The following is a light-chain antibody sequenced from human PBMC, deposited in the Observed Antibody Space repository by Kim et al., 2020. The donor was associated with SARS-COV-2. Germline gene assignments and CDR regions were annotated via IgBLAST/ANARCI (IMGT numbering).Light chain of an antibody. CDR3: CSYAGSSTSVV. J-gene: IGLJ2*01. CDR1: RSDVGSYNL. CDR2: EVS. V-gene: IGLV2-23*02. Sequence: QSITISCTGTRSDVGSYNLVSWYLQHPGKAPKLMIYEVSKRPSGVSNRFSGCKSGNTASLTISGLQAEDEADYYCCSYAGSSTSVVFGGGTQLTVL.